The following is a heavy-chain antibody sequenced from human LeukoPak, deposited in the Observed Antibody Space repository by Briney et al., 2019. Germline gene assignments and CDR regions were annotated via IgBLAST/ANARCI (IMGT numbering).Heavy chain of an antibody. Sequence: GGSLRLSCAASGFTFTTYWMSWVRQAPGKVLEWVANINQDGSEKYYVDSVKGRFTISRDNAKNSLYLQMNSLRAEDTAVYYCARAHHYYGSGYNDAFDIWGQGTMVTVSS. J-gene: IGHJ3*02. CDR1: GFTFTTYW. V-gene: IGHV3-7*01. CDR3: ARAHHYYGSGYNDAFDI. CDR2: INQDGSEK. D-gene: IGHD3-10*01.